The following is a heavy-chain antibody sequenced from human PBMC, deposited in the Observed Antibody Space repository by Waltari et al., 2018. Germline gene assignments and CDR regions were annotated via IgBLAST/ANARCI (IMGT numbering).Heavy chain of an antibody. CDR2: IYHSGST. CDR1: GYSISSGYY. V-gene: IGHV4-38-2*02. D-gene: IGHD2-2*02. Sequence: QVQLQESGPGLVKPSETLSLTCTVSGYSISSGYYWGWIRQPPGKGLEWIGSIYHSGSTYYNPSLKSRVTISVDTSKNQFSLKLSSVTAADTAVYYCARVLVVPAAIAVGAWFDPWGQGTLVTVSS. J-gene: IGHJ5*02. CDR3: ARVLVVPAAIAVGAWFDP.